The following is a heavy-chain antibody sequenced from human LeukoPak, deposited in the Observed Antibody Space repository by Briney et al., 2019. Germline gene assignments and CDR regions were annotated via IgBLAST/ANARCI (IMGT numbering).Heavy chain of an antibody. Sequence: ASVKVSCKASGGTFSSYAISWVRQAPGQGLEWMGRIIPILGIANYAQKFQGRVTITADKSTSTAYMELSSLRSEDTAVYYCARPGYSSSWWNFDYWGQGTLVTVSS. V-gene: IGHV1-69*04. D-gene: IGHD6-13*01. CDR2: IIPILGIA. J-gene: IGHJ4*02. CDR3: ARPGYSSSWWNFDY. CDR1: GGTFSSYA.